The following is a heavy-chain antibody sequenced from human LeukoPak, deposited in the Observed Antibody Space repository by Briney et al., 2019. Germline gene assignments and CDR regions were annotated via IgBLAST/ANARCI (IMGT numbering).Heavy chain of an antibody. Sequence: ASVKVSCKASGYTLTGYYMHWVRQAPGQGLEWMGWINPNSGGKNYAKTFQGRFTMTRDTSISTAYMELSRLRSDETAVYYCARDQSYDSRCHDAFDIWGQGTMVTVSS. V-gene: IGHV1-2*02. D-gene: IGHD3-22*01. CDR3: ARDQSYDSRCHDAFDI. CDR2: INPNSGGK. CDR1: GYTLTGYY. J-gene: IGHJ3*02.